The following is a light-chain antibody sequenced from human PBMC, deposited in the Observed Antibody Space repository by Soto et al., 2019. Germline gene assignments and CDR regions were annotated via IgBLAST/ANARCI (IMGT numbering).Light chain of an antibody. CDR3: SSYSTTTTPQWV. J-gene: IGLJ3*02. V-gene: IGLV2-14*01. CDR2: EVT. CDR1: SSDIGIYKY. Sequence: QSALTQPASVSGSPGQSIAISCTGSSSDIGIYKYVSWNQQHPGKVPKLIIYEVTNRPSGVSNRFSGSKSGNTASLTISGLQAEDEADYYCSSYSTTTTPQWVFGGGTKLTVL.